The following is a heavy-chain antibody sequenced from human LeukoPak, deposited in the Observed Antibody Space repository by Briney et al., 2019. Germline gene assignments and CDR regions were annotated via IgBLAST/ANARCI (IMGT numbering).Heavy chain of an antibody. CDR1: GFTFSDYW. CDR2: INPDGSSA. Sequence: GGSLRLSCAASGFTFSDYWMHWVRQAPGKGLAWVSRINPDGSSASYADSVKGRFTISRDNAKNTLYLQMNSLRAEDTAVYYCARFKVTVTSIPWGQGTLITVSS. D-gene: IGHD4-11*01. J-gene: IGHJ5*02. V-gene: IGHV3-74*01. CDR3: ARFKVTVTSIP.